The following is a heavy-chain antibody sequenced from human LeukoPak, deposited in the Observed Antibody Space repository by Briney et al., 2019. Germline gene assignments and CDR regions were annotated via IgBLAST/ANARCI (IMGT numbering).Heavy chain of an antibody. CDR2: IYYSGST. CDR3: ARDSGYSSGRSPVGI. D-gene: IGHD6-19*01. Sequence: KPSETLSLTCTVAGGSMSSYYWSWIRHPPGKGLEWIGYIYYSGSTNYNPSLKSRVTISVDTSKKQFSLKLSSVTAADTAVYYFARDSGYSSGRSPVGIWGQRTMVTVSS. V-gene: IGHV4-59*01. CDR1: GGSMSSYY. J-gene: IGHJ3*02.